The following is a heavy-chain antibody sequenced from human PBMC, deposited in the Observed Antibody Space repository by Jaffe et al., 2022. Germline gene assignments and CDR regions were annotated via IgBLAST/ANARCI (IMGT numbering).Heavy chain of an antibody. CDR3: ARDHQGPSPSRRHYYYMDV. V-gene: IGHV1-46*01. CDR2: INPSGGST. D-gene: IGHD2-2*01. J-gene: IGHJ6*03. CDR1: GYTFTSYY. Sequence: QVQLVQSGAEVKKPGASVKVSCKASGYTFTSYYMHWVRQAPGQGLEWMGIINPSGGSTSYAQKFQGRVTMTRDTSTSTVYMELSSLRSEDTAVYYCARDHQGPSPSRRHYYYMDVWGKGTTVTVSS.